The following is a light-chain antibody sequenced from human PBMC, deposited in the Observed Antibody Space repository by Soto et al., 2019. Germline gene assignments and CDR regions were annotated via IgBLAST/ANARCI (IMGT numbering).Light chain of an antibody. CDR2: DAS. V-gene: IGKV1-5*01. Sequence: IQMPQSPSTLSASVGDRVTITCRASQSISSWLAWYQQKPGKAPKLLIYDASSLASGVPSRFRGSGSGTECTLTISRLQPDDFSTDYCQQYNSYSWTFGQGTQVDIK. CDR3: QQYNSYSWT. CDR1: QSISSW. J-gene: IGKJ1*01.